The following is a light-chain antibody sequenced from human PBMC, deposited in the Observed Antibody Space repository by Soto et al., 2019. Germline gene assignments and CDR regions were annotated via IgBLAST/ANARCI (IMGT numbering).Light chain of an antibody. CDR2: DAS. CDR1: QNINSW. V-gene: IGKV1-5*01. J-gene: IGKJ5*01. Sequence: DIQMMQSPSTLSASIGDRVTITCRASQNINSWLAWYQQKPGRAPKLLIYDASTLESGVPSRFSGSGSGTEFTLTITSLQNEDFAAYYCQQYESYSPSTFGQGTRLDMK. CDR3: QQYESYSPST.